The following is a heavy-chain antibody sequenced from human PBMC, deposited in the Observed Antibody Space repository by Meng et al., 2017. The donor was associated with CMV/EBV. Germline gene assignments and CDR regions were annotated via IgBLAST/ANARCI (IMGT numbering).Heavy chain of an antibody. J-gene: IGHJ6*02. V-gene: IGHV4-39*07. D-gene: IGHD6-6*01. CDR1: GGSISSSSSY. Sequence: GSLRLSCTVSGGSISSSSSYWGWIRQPPGKGLEWIGSIYYSGSTYYNPSLKSRVTISVDTSKNQFSLKLSSVTAADTAVYYCARDNGARPGRPYYYYGMDVWGQGTTVTVSS. CDR3: ARDNGARPGRPYYYYGMDV. CDR2: IYYSGST.